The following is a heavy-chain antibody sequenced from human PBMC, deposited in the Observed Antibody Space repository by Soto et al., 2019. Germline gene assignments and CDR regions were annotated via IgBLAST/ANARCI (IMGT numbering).Heavy chain of an antibody. CDR1: GGTFSSYA. V-gene: IGHV1-69*01. Sequence: QVQLVQSGAEVKKPGSSVKVSCTASGGTFSSYAISWVRQAPGQGLEWMGGIIPIFGTANYAQKFQGRVTITADESTSKAYMELRSLRSEDTAVYYCARARNDILTGYYPSYYYYYGMDVWGQGTTVTVSS. CDR2: IIPIFGTA. J-gene: IGHJ6*02. D-gene: IGHD3-9*01. CDR3: ARARNDILTGYYPSYYYYYGMDV.